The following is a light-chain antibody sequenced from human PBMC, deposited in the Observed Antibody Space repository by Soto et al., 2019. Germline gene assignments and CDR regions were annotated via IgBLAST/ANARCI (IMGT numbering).Light chain of an antibody. Sequence: DIQMTQSPSSLSASVGDRVTITCRASQDIRNYLNWYQQKPGIAPNLLIYDASNLKTGVPSRFSGSGSGTDFTFTISSLQPEDIGTYYCQHYDHLPPLSFGGGTKVEIK. V-gene: IGKV1-33*01. CDR3: QHYDHLPPLS. CDR2: DAS. J-gene: IGKJ4*01. CDR1: QDIRNY.